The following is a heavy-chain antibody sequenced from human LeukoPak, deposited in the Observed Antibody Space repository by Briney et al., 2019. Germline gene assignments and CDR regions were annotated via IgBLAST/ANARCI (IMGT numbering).Heavy chain of an antibody. Sequence: PGGSLRLSCAASGFTFDDYGMNWVRQAPGKGLEWVSYISSNGNTAYYADSVKGRFTISRDNAKNSLYLQMNSLRAEDTAVYYCARDPGPFEGSNVVHWFDPWGQGTLVTVSS. CDR2: ISSNGNTA. CDR3: ARDPGPFEGSNVVHWFDP. J-gene: IGHJ5*02. D-gene: IGHD2-15*01. CDR1: GFTFDDYG. V-gene: IGHV3-48*03.